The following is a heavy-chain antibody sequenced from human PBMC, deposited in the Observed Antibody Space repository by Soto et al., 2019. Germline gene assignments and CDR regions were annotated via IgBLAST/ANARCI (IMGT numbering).Heavy chain of an antibody. Sequence: GGSLRLSCAASGFTFTRYSMNWVRQAPGKGLEWASSISSTTNYIYYGDSMKGRFTISRDNAKNSLYLEMNSLRAEDTAVYYCARESEDLTSNFDYWGQGTLVTVSS. V-gene: IGHV3-21*06. CDR3: ARESEDLTSNFDY. CDR1: GFTFTRYS. CDR2: ISSTTNYI. J-gene: IGHJ4*02.